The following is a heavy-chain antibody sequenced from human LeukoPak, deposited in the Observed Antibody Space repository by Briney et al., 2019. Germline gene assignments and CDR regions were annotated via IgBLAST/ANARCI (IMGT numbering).Heavy chain of an antibody. CDR3: ARVQWSTDAFDI. V-gene: IGHV1-2*02. Sequence: ASVKVSCKASGYTFTGYYMHWVRQAPGQGLEWMGWINPNSGGTNYAQKFQGRVTMTRDTPISTAYMELSRLRSDDTAVYYCARVQWSTDAFDIWGQGTMVTVSS. CDR1: GYTFTGYY. CDR2: INPNSGGT. J-gene: IGHJ3*02. D-gene: IGHD2-15*01.